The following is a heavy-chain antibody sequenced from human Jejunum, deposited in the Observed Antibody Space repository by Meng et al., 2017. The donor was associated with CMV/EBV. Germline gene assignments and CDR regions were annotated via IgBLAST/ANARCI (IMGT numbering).Heavy chain of an antibody. CDR1: GGVFNNYA. J-gene: IGHJ4*02. V-gene: IGHV1-69*12. CDR2: IIAVLRTP. D-gene: IGHD2-8*01. Sequence: QVQFLPAWGEVNRPGASVRLSCKSSGGVFNNYALNWVRQAPGQGLEWMGGIIAVLRTPNYAPKFQGRLTITADASTDTTYMELSSLTSEDTAVYFCARGFTNGWQPFDFWGQGTLVTVSS. CDR3: ARGFTNGWQPFDF.